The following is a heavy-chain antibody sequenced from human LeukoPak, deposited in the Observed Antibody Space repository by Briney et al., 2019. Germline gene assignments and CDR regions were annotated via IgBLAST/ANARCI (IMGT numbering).Heavy chain of an antibody. Sequence: PSETLSLTCAVSGGSISSHYWSWIRQPPGKGLEWIGYIYYSGSTNYNPSLKSRVTISVDTSKNQFSLKLSSVTAADTAVYYCARGGVDYDFWSGYYTGPDYSDYWGQGTLVTVSS. CDR3: ARGGVDYDFWSGYYTGPDYSDY. CDR1: GGSISSHY. J-gene: IGHJ4*02. V-gene: IGHV4-59*11. CDR2: IYYSGST. D-gene: IGHD3-3*01.